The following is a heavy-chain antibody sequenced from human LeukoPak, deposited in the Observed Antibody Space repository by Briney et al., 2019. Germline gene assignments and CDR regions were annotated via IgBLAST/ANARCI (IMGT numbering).Heavy chain of an antibody. CDR3: ARGLGDSGDDFLVY. CDR1: GGSFSGYY. Sequence: PSERVSLTCAVYGGSFSGYYWNWIRQPPGKGLEWIGEINDSVNTNAKSSRKSRVTLSVDTTKNQFSLKLSSVTAADSAIYYCARGLGDSGDDFLVYWGEG. V-gene: IGHV4-34*01. CDR2: INDSVNT. J-gene: IGHJ4*02. D-gene: IGHD5-12*01.